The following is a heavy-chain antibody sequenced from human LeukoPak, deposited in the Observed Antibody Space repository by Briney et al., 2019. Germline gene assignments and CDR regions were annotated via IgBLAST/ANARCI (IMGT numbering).Heavy chain of an antibody. CDR3: ARGAGDRWSGSSHAFDI. CDR1: GVSISSSSYY. Sequence: SETLSLTCTVSGVSISSSSYYWGWIRQPPGKGLEWIGSIYYSGSTYYNPSLKSRVTISVDTSKNQFSLKLSSVTAADTAVYYCARGAGDRWSGSSHAFDIWGQGTMVTVSS. J-gene: IGHJ3*02. D-gene: IGHD1-26*01. CDR2: IYYSGST. V-gene: IGHV4-39*01.